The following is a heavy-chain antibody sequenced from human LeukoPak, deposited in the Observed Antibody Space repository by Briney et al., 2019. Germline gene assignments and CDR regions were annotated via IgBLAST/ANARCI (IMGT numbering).Heavy chain of an antibody. D-gene: IGHD6-6*01. Sequence: ASVKVSCKASGYTFTGYYMHWVRQAPGQGVEWMGWINPNSGGTNYAQKFQGRVTMTRDTSISTAYMELRSLRSDDTAVYYCARDGDSSSGHLDYWGQGTLVTVSS. CDR3: ARDGDSSSGHLDY. V-gene: IGHV1-2*02. CDR2: INPNSGGT. J-gene: IGHJ4*02. CDR1: GYTFTGYY.